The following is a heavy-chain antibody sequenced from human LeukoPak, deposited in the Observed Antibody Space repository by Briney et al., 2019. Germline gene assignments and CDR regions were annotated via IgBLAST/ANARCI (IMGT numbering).Heavy chain of an antibody. D-gene: IGHD3-10*01. CDR2: ISGSGGST. CDR3: AKSYYYGSGTDY. V-gene: IGHV3-23*01. J-gene: IGHJ4*02. CDR1: GFTFSSYA. Sequence: GGSLRLSCAASGFTFSSYAMSWVRQALGRGLDRVSAISGSGGSTYYADSVKGRFTISRDNSKNTLYLQMNSLRAEDTAVYYCAKSYYYGSGTDYWGQGTLVTVSS.